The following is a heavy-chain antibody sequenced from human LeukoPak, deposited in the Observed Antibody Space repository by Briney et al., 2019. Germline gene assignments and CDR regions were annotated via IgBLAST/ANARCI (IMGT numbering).Heavy chain of an antibody. CDR3: ARGIFFTVTAPDS. J-gene: IGHJ4*02. D-gene: IGHD3-3*01. CDR2: IFSSGNT. Sequence: PSETLSLTCAVYGGSFTRHYWTWFRQPAGKGLEWIGRIFSSGNTNYNPSLKSRVTMSVDTSKNQFSLKLTSLTAADTAVYYCARGIFFTVTAPDSWGQGTLVTVSS. V-gene: IGHV4-59*10. CDR1: GGSFTRHY.